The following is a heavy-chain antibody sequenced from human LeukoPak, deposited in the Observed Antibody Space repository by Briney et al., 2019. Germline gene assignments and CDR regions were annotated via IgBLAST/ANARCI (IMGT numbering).Heavy chain of an antibody. J-gene: IGHJ4*02. CDR2: ISYDGSNK. Sequence: GGSLRLSCAASGFTFSSYGMHWVRQAPGKGLEWVAVISYDGSNKYYADSVKGRFTISRDNSKNTLYLQMNSLRAEDTAVYYCARVGIAVAGPYFDYWGQGTLVTVSS. CDR3: ARVGIAVAGPYFDY. D-gene: IGHD6-19*01. V-gene: IGHV3-30*03. CDR1: GFTFSSYG.